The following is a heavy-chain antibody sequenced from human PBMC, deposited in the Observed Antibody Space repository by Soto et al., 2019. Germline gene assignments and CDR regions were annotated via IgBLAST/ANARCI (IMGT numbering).Heavy chain of an antibody. CDR1: GFTVSSYA. J-gene: IGHJ3*02. CDR2: ISGGGGST. CDR3: AKARNYPDAFDI. V-gene: IGHV3-23*01. Sequence: EVQLLESGGGLVQPGGSLRLSCAASGFTVSSYAMSRVRQAPGKGLEWVSAISGGGGSTYYADSVKGRFTISRDNSKNTLYLQMNSLRAEDTALYYCAKARNYPDAFDIWGQGTMVTVSS. D-gene: IGHD1-7*01.